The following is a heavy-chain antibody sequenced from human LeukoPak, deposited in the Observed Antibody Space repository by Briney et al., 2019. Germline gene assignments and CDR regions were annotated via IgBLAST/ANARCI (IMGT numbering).Heavy chain of an antibody. D-gene: IGHD3-22*01. CDR3: ARDRYYYDSSGYIRGISFDY. CDR1: GYTFTSYY. V-gene: IGHV1-46*01. CDR2: INPIGGST. J-gene: IGHJ4*02. Sequence: GASVTVSCKASGYTFTSYYMHWVRQAPGQGLEWMGIINPIGGSTSYAQKFQGRVTMTRDTSTSTVYMELSSLRSEDTAVYYCARDRYYYDSSGYIRGISFDYWGQGTLVTVSS.